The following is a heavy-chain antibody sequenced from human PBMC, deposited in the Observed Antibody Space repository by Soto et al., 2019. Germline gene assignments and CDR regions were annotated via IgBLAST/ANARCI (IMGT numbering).Heavy chain of an antibody. CDR2: ISSGGTTT. Sequence: GGSLRLSCTASGFSFSTHAMSWVRQAPGKVLEWVSSISSGGTTTFYAASVEGRFTISRDKSKNTLYLQMNSLRADDTAVYYCARGRGSTGGRFGRKFDSWGEGKQVTVSS. D-gene: IGHD3-16*01. V-gene: IGHV3-23*01. CDR3: ARGRGSTGGRFGRKFDS. CDR1: GFSFSTHA. J-gene: IGHJ4*02.